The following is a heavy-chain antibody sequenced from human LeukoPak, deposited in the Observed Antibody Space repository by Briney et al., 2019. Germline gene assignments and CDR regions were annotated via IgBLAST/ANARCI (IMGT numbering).Heavy chain of an antibody. J-gene: IGHJ5*02. V-gene: IGHV1-46*01. CDR2: INPSGGST. CDR1: GYTFTSYY. CDR3: AAGKAGLLWFGETQAWFDP. D-gene: IGHD3-10*01. Sequence: ASVKVSCKASGYTFTSYYVHWVRQAPGEGLEWMGIINPSGGSTNYAQKFQERVTITRDMSTSTAYMELSSLRSEDTAVYYCAAGKAGLLWFGETQAWFDPWGQGTLVTVSS.